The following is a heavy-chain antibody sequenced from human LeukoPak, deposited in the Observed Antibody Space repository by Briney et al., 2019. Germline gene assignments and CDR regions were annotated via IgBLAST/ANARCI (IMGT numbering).Heavy chain of an antibody. CDR3: ARVLSTGYSSSWYFDY. Sequence: GGSLRLSCAASGFTFSSYWMSWVRQAPGKGLEWVANIKQDGSEKYYVDSVKGRFTISRDNAKNSLYLQMNSLRAEDTAVYYCARVLSTGYSSSWYFDYWGQGTLVTVSS. J-gene: IGHJ4*02. D-gene: IGHD6-13*01. V-gene: IGHV3-7*01. CDR2: IKQDGSEK. CDR1: GFTFSSYW.